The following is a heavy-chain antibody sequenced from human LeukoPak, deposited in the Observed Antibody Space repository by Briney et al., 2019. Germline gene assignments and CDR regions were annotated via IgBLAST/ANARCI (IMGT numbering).Heavy chain of an antibody. D-gene: IGHD3-10*01. CDR2: INHSGST. Sequence: KPSGTLSLTCAVYGGSFSGYYWSWIRQPPGKGLEWIGEINHSGSTNYNPSLKSRVTISVDTSKNQFSLKLSSVTAADTAVYYCASGFGPGYYYYMDVWGKGTTVTVSS. V-gene: IGHV4-34*01. J-gene: IGHJ6*03. CDR3: ASGFGPGYYYYMDV. CDR1: GGSFSGYY.